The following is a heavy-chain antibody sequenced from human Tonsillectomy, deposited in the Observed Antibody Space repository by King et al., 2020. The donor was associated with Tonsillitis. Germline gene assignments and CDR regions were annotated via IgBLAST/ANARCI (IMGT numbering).Heavy chain of an antibody. CDR1: GGSISGSTYY. CDR2: IYYSGRT. D-gene: IGHD5-18*01. CDR3: ARQGAPGVYNNGYGYLDY. Sequence: QLQESGPGLVKPSETLSLTCSVSGGSISGSTYYWTWIRQAPGRELEWIGAIYYSGRTYYNPALKSRVTISVDTSKKQFSLKVTSLTAADTATYYWARQGAPGVYNNGYGYLDYWGQGTLVTVSS. V-gene: IGHV4-39*01. J-gene: IGHJ4*02.